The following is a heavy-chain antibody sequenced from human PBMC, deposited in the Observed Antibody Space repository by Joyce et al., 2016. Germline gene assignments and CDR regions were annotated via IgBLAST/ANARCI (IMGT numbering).Heavy chain of an antibody. V-gene: IGHV4-39*01. Sequence: QLQLQESGPGLVKPSETLSLTCTVSGGSISSSDDYWGWIRQPPGKGLEWIGDVYSGGNTFYNPSLKSRVTISLDTSKNQFSLKLRSGTAADTSVYYCTRRGQLATSFQFYYGMDVWGQGTSVTVSS. CDR3: TRRGQLATSFQFYYGMDV. CDR2: VYSGGNT. J-gene: IGHJ6*02. D-gene: IGHD6-13*01. CDR1: GGSISSSDDY.